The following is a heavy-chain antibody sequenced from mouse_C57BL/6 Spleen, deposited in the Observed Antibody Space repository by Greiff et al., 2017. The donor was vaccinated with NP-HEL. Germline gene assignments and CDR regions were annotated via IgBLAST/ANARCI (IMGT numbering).Heavy chain of an antibody. D-gene: IGHD1-1*01. CDR2: IYPRSGNT. CDR1: GYTFTSYG. V-gene: IGHV1-81*01. CDR3: ASGVYYGSSPSYAMDY. J-gene: IGHJ4*01. Sequence: QVQLQQSGAELARPGASVKLSCKASGYTFTSYGISWVKQRTGQGLEWIGEIYPRSGNTYYNEKFQGKATLTADKSSSTAYMELRSLTSEDSAVYFCASGVYYGSSPSYAMDYWGQGTSVTVSS.